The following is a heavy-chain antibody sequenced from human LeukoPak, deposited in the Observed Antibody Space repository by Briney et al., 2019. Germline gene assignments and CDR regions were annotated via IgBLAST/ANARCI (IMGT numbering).Heavy chain of an antibody. CDR3: ARALVVVPAAKAVVSYNWFDP. Sequence: GGSLRLSCAASGFTFSSYWMHWVRQAPGKGLVWVSCINSDGSSTSYADSVKGRFTISRDNAKNTLYLQMNSLRAEDTAVYYCARALVVVPAAKAVVSYNWFDPWGQGTLVTVSS. CDR2: INSDGSST. CDR1: GFTFSSYW. D-gene: IGHD2-2*01. J-gene: IGHJ5*02. V-gene: IGHV3-74*01.